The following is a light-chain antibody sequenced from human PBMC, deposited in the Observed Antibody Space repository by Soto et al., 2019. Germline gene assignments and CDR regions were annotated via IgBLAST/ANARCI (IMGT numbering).Light chain of an antibody. J-gene: IGKJ1*01. CDR1: QTISRY. Sequence: IEMTQPPASMSGSVVDIIRIKLRASQTISRYLNLYQQRPGKAPNLIIYSASSLQSGVPSRFSGSGSGTDFTLTISSLQPEDFATYYCQQSYITPVPFGQVGKVDNK. CDR3: QQSYITPVP. CDR2: SAS. V-gene: IGKV1-39*01.